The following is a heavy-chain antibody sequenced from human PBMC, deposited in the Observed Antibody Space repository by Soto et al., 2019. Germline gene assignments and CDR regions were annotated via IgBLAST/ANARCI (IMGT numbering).Heavy chain of an antibody. CDR2: IYYSGST. D-gene: IGHD1-1*01. V-gene: IGHV4-59*08. Sequence: SETLSLTCPVSGGSISSYYWSWIRQPPGKGLEWIGYIYYSGSTNYNPSLKSRVTIPVDTSKNQFSLKLSSVTAADTAVYYCARRSGSHFDYWGQGTLVTVSS. J-gene: IGHJ4*02. CDR1: GGSISSYY. CDR3: ARRSGSHFDY.